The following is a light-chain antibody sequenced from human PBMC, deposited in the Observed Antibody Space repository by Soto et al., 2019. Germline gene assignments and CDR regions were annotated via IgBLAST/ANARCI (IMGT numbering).Light chain of an antibody. CDR2: GAF. J-gene: IGKJ1*01. V-gene: IGKV3-15*01. Sequence: EVEMTQSPATLSVSPGERATLSCRASQSVYSNLAWYQQKPGQAPRLVIDGAFLRATGIPARFSGSGSGTDFTLTIDDLQSEDIAVYYCQQYDNWPPVTFGQGTKVEIK. CDR3: QQYDNWPPVT. CDR1: QSVYSN.